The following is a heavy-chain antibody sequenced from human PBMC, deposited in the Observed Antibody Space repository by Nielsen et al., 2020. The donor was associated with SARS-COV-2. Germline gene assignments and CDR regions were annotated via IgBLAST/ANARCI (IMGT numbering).Heavy chain of an antibody. D-gene: IGHD2-2*01. CDR1: AFTFSSYA. CDR2: ISPSGGSK. J-gene: IGHJ4*02. Sequence: GESLKISCAASAFTFSSYAMNWVRQAPGKGLEWVPSISPSGGSKYYADSVKGRFTISRDNSKNTFYLQMNSLRDEDTAVYYCAKGAEYCSSTSCWAPDYWGQGTLVTVSS. V-gene: IGHV3-23*01. CDR3: AKGAEYCSSTSCWAPDY.